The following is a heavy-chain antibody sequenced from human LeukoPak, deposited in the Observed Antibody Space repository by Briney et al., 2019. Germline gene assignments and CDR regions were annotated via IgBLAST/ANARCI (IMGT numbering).Heavy chain of an antibody. CDR1: GFTVSSNY. CDR3: ARETGGNWNRIDY. Sequence: GGSLRLSCAASGFTVSSNYMSWVRQAPGKGLEWVSVIYIGGSTYYADSVKGRFTISRDNSKNKPYLQMNSLRAEDTAVYYCARETGGNWNRIDYWGQGTLVTVSS. V-gene: IGHV3-53*01. D-gene: IGHD1/OR15-1a*01. J-gene: IGHJ4*02. CDR2: IYIGGST.